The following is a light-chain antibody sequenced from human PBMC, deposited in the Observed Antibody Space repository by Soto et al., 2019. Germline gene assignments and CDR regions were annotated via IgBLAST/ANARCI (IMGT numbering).Light chain of an antibody. CDR2: GNN. V-gene: IGLV1-40*01. CDR1: SSNIGAGYD. CDR3: QSYDNSLGGWV. J-gene: IGLJ3*02. Sequence: QSALTQPPSVSGAPGQRVTISCTGSSSNIGAGYDVHWYQQLPGTAPKLLIYGNNNRPSGVPDRFSGSKSGTSASLAITGLQAEDEADYYCQSYDNSLGGWVFGGGTKLTVL.